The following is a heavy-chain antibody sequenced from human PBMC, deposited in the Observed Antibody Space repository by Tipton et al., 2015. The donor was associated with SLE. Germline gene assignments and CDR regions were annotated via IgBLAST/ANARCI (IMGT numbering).Heavy chain of an antibody. D-gene: IGHD5-18*01. CDR3: ARLHGYSYGLNWFDP. CDR1: GGSISGHY. V-gene: IGHV4-59*11. J-gene: IGHJ5*02. Sequence: LRLSCTVSGGSISGHYWSWIRPSPGRGLGWIGYISYRGATNYNPSLKSRVTMSLDTSRSQFSLKVTSVTAADTAVYYCARLHGYSYGLNWFDPWGQGTLISVSS. CDR2: ISYRGAT.